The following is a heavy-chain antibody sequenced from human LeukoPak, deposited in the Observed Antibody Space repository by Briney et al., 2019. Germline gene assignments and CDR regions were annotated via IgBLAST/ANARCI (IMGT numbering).Heavy chain of an antibody. CDR3: ARVYYGSGSYDYFDY. V-gene: IGHV4-38-2*01. Sequence: PSETLSLTCAVSGYSISSGYYWGWIRQPPGKGLEWIGSIYHSGSTYYNPSLKSRVTISVDTSKNQFSLKLSSVTAADTAMYYCARVYYGSGSYDYFDYWGQGTLVTVSS. CDR1: GYSISSGYY. D-gene: IGHD3-10*01. J-gene: IGHJ4*02. CDR2: IYHSGST.